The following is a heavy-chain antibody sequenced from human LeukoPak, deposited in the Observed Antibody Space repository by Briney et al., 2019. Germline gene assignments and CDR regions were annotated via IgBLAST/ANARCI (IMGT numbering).Heavy chain of an antibody. CDR3: ARAPMSYDSSGFGGAFDI. Sequence: KPGGSLRLSCAASGFTFSNYAMHWVRQAPGKGLEWVAVISYDGTNKYYADSVKGRFTISRDNSKNTMYLQMNSLRAEDTAMYYCARAPMSYDSSGFGGAFDIWGQGTMVTVSS. D-gene: IGHD3-22*01. V-gene: IGHV3-30-3*01. CDR2: ISYDGTNK. J-gene: IGHJ3*02. CDR1: GFTFSNYA.